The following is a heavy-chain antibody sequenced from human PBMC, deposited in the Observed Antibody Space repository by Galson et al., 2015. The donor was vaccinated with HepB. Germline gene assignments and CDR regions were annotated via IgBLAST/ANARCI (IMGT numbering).Heavy chain of an antibody. CDR2: ISSNGGST. Sequence: SLRLSCAASGFTFSSYAMHWVRQAPGKGLEYVSAISSNGGSTYYADSVKGRFTISRDNSKNTLYLQMSSLRAEDTAVYYCVKSSPISSGWYGYDYWCQGTLVTVSS. D-gene: IGHD6-19*01. CDR3: VKSSPISSGWYGYDY. J-gene: IGHJ4*02. V-gene: IGHV3-64D*06. CDR1: GFTFSSYA.